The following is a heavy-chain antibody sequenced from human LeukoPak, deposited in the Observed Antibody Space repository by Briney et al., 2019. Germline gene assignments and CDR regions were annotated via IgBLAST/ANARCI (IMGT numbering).Heavy chain of an antibody. Sequence: PGGSLRLSCAVSGLTFSRYAMSWVRQAPGKGREWGSAISESGSGTYYADSVKGRFTISRDNSKDTLSLQMNSLRAEDTAVYYCAKDIAQGYTFGSIEQDYWGQGTLVTVSS. CDR1: GLTFSRYA. CDR3: AKDIAQGYTFGSIEQDY. V-gene: IGHV3-23*01. CDR2: ISESGSGT. D-gene: IGHD5-18*01. J-gene: IGHJ4*02.